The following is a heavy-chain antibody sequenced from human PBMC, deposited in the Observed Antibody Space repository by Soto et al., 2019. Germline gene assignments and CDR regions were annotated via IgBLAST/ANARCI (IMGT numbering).Heavy chain of an antibody. CDR3: AREIVVVPAAPVGWFDP. D-gene: IGHD2-2*01. V-gene: IGHV4-31*03. J-gene: IGHJ5*02. Sequence: QVQLQESGPGVVKPSQTLSLTCTVSGGSISSGGYYWSWIRQHPGKGLEWIGYIYYSGSTYYNPSLKSRVTISVDPSKNQFSLKLSSVTAADSAVYYCAREIVVVPAAPVGWFDPWGQGTLVTVSS. CDR2: IYYSGST. CDR1: GGSISSGGYY.